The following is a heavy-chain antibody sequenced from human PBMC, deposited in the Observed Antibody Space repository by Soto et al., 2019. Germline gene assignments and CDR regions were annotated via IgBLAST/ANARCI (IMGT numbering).Heavy chain of an antibody. CDR2: IIPIFGTA. J-gene: IGHJ6*02. D-gene: IGHD2-2*01. CDR1: GYTFTSYY. Sequence: GASVKVSCKASGYTFTSYYMHWVRQAPGQGLEWMGGIIPIFGTANYAQKFQGRVTITADESTSTAYMELSSLRSEDTAVYYCARDPIPLEVVVKPQFRYYYYGMDVWGQGTTVTVSS. CDR3: ARDPIPLEVVVKPQFRYYYYGMDV. V-gene: IGHV1-69*13.